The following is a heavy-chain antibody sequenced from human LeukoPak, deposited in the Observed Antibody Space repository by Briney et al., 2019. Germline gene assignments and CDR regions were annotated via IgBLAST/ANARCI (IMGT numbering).Heavy chain of an antibody. CDR3: ATDQGSGYDGDWFDP. CDR1: GGTFSSYA. Sequence: SVKVSCKASGGTFSSYAISWVRQAPGQGLEWMGGIIPIFGTANYAQKFQGRVTMTEDTSTDTAYMELSSLRSEDTAVYYCATDQGSGYDGDWFDPWGQGTLVTVSS. J-gene: IGHJ5*02. CDR2: IIPIFGTA. V-gene: IGHV1-69*06. D-gene: IGHD5-12*01.